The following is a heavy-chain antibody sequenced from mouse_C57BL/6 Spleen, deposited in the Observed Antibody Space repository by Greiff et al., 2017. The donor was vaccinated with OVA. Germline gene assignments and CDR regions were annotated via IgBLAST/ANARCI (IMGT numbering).Heavy chain of an antibody. J-gene: IGHJ4*01. V-gene: IGHV5-17*01. CDR2: ISSGSSTI. D-gene: IGHD2-2*01. Sequence: EVQLVESGGGLVKPGGSLKLSCAASGFTFSDYGMHWVRQAPEKGLEWVAYISSGSSTIYYADTVKGRFTIYRDNAKNTLFLQMTSLRSEDTAMYYCASVDGYDVPYYARDYWGQGTSVTVSS. CDR1: GFTFSDYG. CDR3: ASVDGYDVPYYARDY.